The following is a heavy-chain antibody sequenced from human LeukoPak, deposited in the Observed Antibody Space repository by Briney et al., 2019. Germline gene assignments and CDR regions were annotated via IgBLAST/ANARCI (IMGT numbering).Heavy chain of an antibody. CDR2: IYGDTST. V-gene: IGHV3-53*01. D-gene: IGHD6-6*01. Sequence: GGSLRLSCAASGFTVSSNYMSWVRQVPGQGLEWVSVIYGDTSTYYADSVKGRFTISRDNSKNTLYLPMNSLRAEDTAVYYCARVVLYFYYMDVWGKGTTVTVSS. J-gene: IGHJ6*03. CDR1: GFTVSSNY. CDR3: ARVVLYFYYMDV.